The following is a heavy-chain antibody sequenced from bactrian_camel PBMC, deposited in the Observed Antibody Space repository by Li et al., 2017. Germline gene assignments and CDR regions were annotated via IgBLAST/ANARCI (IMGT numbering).Heavy chain of an antibody. J-gene: IGHJ6*01. Sequence: QVQLVESGGGSVQAGGSLRLSCAASGFTFSSYWMYWVRQAPGKVKGIEWLSSISPSSATTRYAESVKGRFTLSRDNAKNSLYLQMNNLKPEDTGMYYCAATKNLNGIQPLGITPGFFGTWGQGTQVTVS. V-gene: IGHV3S26*01. CDR2: ISPSSATT. CDR3: AATKNLNGIQPLGITPGFFGT. CDR1: GFTFSSYW. D-gene: IGHD1*01.